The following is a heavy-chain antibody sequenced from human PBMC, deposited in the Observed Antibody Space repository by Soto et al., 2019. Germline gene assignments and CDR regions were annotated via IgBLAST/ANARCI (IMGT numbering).Heavy chain of an antibody. D-gene: IGHD3-22*01. J-gene: IGHJ6*02. V-gene: IGHV3-23*01. CDR1: GFTFSSYA. CDR2: ISGSGGST. CDR3: AKDSRPYYYDSIYYYYYGMDV. Sequence: EVQLLESGGGLVQPGGSLRLSCAASGFTFSSYAMSWVRQAPGKGLEWVSAISGSGGSTYYADSVKGQFTISRDNSKNTLYLQMNSLRAEDTAVYYCAKDSRPYYYDSIYYYYYGMDVWGQGTTVTVSS.